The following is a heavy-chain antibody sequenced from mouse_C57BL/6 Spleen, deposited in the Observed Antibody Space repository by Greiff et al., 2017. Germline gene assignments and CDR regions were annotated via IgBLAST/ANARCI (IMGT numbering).Heavy chain of an antibody. CDR1: GFNIKDDY. J-gene: IGHJ3*01. CDR2: IDPENGDT. V-gene: IGHV14-4*01. D-gene: IGHD2-4*01. CDR3: TRAYDYDGNY. Sequence: VQLQQSGAELVRPGASVKLSCTASGFNIKDDYMHWVKQRPEQGLEWIGWIDPENGDTEYASKFQGKATITADTSSNTAYLQLSSLTSEDTAVYYGTRAYDYDGNYWGQGTLVTVSA.